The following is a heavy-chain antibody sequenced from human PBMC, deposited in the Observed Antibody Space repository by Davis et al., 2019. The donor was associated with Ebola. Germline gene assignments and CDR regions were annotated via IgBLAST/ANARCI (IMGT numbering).Heavy chain of an antibody. V-gene: IGHV1-69*04. J-gene: IGHJ6*04. Sequence: SVKVSCKTSGGTFTNYAVNWVRQAPGQGLEWMGRIIPVVDTKDYAQKFQGRVTLTADKATNTAYMELSGLRFDDTAVYYCARVGYYYDSSGYTYYYYYGMDVWGKGTTVTVSS. CDR1: GGTFTNYA. CDR3: ARVGYYYDSSGYTYYYYYGMDV. CDR2: IIPVVDTK. D-gene: IGHD3-22*01.